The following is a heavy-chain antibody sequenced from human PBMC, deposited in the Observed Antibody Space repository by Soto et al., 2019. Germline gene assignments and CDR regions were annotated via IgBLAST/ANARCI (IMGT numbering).Heavy chain of an antibody. J-gene: IGHJ1*01. Sequence: EVQLLESGGGLVQPGGSLRLSCAASGFTFSSYAMSWVRQAPGKGLEWVSAISGSGGSTYYADSVKGRFTISRDNSKNTLYLQTNSLRAEDTAVYYCARDYGDYVRYFQHWARAPLSPSPQ. CDR2: ISGSGGST. CDR1: GFTFSSYA. V-gene: IGHV3-23*01. CDR3: ARDYGDYVRYFQH. D-gene: IGHD4-17*01.